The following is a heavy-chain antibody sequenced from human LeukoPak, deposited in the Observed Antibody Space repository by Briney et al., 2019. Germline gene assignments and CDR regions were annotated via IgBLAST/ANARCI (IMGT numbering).Heavy chain of an antibody. Sequence: KPSETLSLTCAVYGGSFSGYYWSWLRQPPGKGREWLGEINHRGSTNYHPSLKSRVTISVGMSKNQFSQKRISVTAADTAVYYCARRKRRFWSGYSPFDYWGQGTLVTVSS. CDR2: INHRGST. D-gene: IGHD3-3*01. J-gene: IGHJ4*02. V-gene: IGHV4-34*01. CDR3: ARRKRRFWSGYSPFDY. CDR1: GGSFSGYY.